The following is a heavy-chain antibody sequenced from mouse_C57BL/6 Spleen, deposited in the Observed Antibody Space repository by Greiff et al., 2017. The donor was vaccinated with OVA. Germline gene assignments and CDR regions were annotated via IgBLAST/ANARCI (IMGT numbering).Heavy chain of an antibody. V-gene: IGHV1-15*01. J-gene: IGHJ3*01. Sequence: VQLQQSGAELVRPGASVTLSCKASGYTFTDYEMHWVKQTPVHGLEWIGAIDPDTGGTAYNQKFKGKAILTADKSSSTAYMELRSLTSDDSAVYYCTRGLSFAYWGQGTLVTVSA. CDR1: GYTFTDYE. CDR2: IDPDTGGT. CDR3: TRGLSFAY. D-gene: IGHD3-1*01.